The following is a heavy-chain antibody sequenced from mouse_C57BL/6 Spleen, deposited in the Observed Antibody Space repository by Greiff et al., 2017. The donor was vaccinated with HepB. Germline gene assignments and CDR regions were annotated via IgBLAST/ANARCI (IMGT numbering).Heavy chain of an antibody. D-gene: IGHD2-1*01. CDR2: IYPRDGST. CDR1: GYTFTSYD. CDR3: ARSYGNSFDY. V-gene: IGHV1-85*01. J-gene: IGHJ2*01. Sequence: VQLVESGPELVKPGASVKLSCKASGYTFTSYDINWVKQRPGQGLEWIGWIYPRDGSTKYNEKFKGKATVTVDTASSTAYMERHSLTSEDSAVYFCARSYGNSFDYWGQGTTLTVSS.